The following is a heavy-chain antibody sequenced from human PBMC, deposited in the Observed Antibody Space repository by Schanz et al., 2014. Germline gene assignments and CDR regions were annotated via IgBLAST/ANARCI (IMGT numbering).Heavy chain of an antibody. Sequence: QVQLVQSGGEMKKPGASVKVSCKASGYTFTDYGLSWVRQAPGQGLEWMGWMNPDSGNTGYAQKFQGRVTMTRNTSISTAYMELSSLRSEDTAVYYCARGYGDSPTDFWGQGTLVTVSS. CDR3: ARGYGDSPTDF. J-gene: IGHJ4*02. CDR2: MNPDSGNT. V-gene: IGHV1-8*02. D-gene: IGHD4-17*01. CDR1: GYTFTDYG.